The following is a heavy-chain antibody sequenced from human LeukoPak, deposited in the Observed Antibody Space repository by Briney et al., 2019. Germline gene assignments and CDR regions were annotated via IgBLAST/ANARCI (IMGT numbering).Heavy chain of an antibody. Sequence: GGSLRLSCAASGFTFSKNWMSWVRQAPGKGLEWVASMNQDGGEIHYVDSVEGRFSISRDNAKNSLHLQMNSLTAEDTAVYYCARAYHPGGWFDPWGQGTLVTVSS. CDR1: GFTFSKNW. V-gene: IGHV3-7*04. CDR3: ARAYHPGGWFDP. CDR2: MNQDGGEI. D-gene: IGHD2-2*01. J-gene: IGHJ5*02.